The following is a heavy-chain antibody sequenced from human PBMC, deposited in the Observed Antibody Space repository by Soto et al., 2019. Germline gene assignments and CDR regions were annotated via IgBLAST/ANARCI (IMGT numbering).Heavy chain of an antibody. J-gene: IGHJ3*02. CDR3: AKDYQGYYDSSGYRPRSAFHI. V-gene: IGHV3-9*01. Sequence: GGSLRLSCAASGFTFDDYAMHWVRQAPGKGLEWVSGISWNSGSIGYADSVKGRFTISRDNAKNSLYLQMNSLRAEDTALYYCAKDYQGYYDSSGYRPRSAFHIWGKGTMVTGS. CDR2: ISWNSGSI. D-gene: IGHD3-22*01. CDR1: GFTFDDYA.